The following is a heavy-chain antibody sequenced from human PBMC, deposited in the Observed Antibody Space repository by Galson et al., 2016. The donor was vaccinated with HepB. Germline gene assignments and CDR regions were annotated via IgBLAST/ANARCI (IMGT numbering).Heavy chain of an antibody. Sequence: SLRLSCAVSGFSVSDGYMSWVRQAPGRGLEWLSSLYSGGNDDNTYYADSVKGRFTISRDNSKNTLYLQMNSLRVEDTAVYYCAKGGDYDNWGQGTLVTVSS. D-gene: IGHD4-17*01. CDR2: LYSGGNDDNT. CDR1: GFSVSDGY. V-gene: IGHV3-53*01. CDR3: AKGGDYDN. J-gene: IGHJ4*02.